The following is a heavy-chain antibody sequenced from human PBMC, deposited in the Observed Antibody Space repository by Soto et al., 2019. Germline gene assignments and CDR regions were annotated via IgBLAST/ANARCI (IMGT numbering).Heavy chain of an antibody. D-gene: IGHD6-19*01. CDR1: GYTIRSYG. Sequence: QSRLKQYVSELRKPGASETDSCKASGYTIRSYGVTWVRKAPGQGHEWLGRISVDCGVATYIQSLTARLTFSADASSTTAFMELKSLSSDETAIYFCSRAISSTWAETWVDAWGQCNLVNVST. CDR2: ISVDCGVA. J-gene: IGHJ5*02. CDR3: SRAISSTWAETWVDA. V-gene: IGHV1-18*01.